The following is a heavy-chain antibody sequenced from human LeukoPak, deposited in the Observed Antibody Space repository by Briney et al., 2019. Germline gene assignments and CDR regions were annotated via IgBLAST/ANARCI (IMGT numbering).Heavy chain of an antibody. CDR1: GYTFTSYY. Sequence: GASVKVSCKASGYTFTSYYMHWVRQAPGQGLEWMGIINPSGGSTSYAQKFQGRVTMTRDMSTSTVYMELSSLRSEDTAVYYCARVGEGWLFDYWGQGTLVTVSS. D-gene: IGHD5-24*01. J-gene: IGHJ4*02. V-gene: IGHV1-46*01. CDR2: INPSGGST. CDR3: ARVGEGWLFDY.